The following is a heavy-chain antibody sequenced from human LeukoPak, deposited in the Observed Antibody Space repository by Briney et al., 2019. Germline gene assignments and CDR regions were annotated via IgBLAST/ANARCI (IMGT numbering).Heavy chain of an antibody. CDR1: GFTFSTHS. J-gene: IGHJ4*02. Sequence: GGSLRLSCRTSGFTFSTHSMNWVRQAPGKGLEWVASSRSYSGDIYYADSVKGRFTISRDNAKNTLYLQMNSLRADDTAIYYCVRAKDMDWGQGTLVTVSS. V-gene: IGHV3-21*01. CDR3: VRAKDMD. CDR2: SRSYSGDI.